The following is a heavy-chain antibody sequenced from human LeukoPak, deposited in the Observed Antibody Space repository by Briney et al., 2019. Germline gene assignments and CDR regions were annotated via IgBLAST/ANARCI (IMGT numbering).Heavy chain of an antibody. CDR1: GGSISSFY. J-gene: IGHJ4*02. CDR2: IYTSGST. V-gene: IGHV4-4*07. D-gene: IGHD3-22*01. Sequence: PSETLSLTCTVSGGSISSFYWSWIRQPAGKALEWIGRIYTSGSTNYNPSLKSRVTMSVDTSKNQFSLKLRSVTAADTAVYYCASEYYYDTSGYYSLASRGQGHLVTVSS. CDR3: ASEYYYDTSGYYSLAS.